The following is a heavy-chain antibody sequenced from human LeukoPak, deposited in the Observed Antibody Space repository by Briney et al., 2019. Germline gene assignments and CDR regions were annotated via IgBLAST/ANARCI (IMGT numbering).Heavy chain of an antibody. J-gene: IGHJ4*02. D-gene: IGHD5-12*01. CDR3: ASAVEGYGPSYFDY. V-gene: IGHV1-2*02. CDR2: INPNSGGT. Sequence: GASVKVSCKASGYTFTGYYMHWVRQAPGQGLEWMGWINPNSGGTNYAQKFRGRVTMTRDTSISTAYMELSRLRSDDTAVYYCASAVEGYGPSYFDYWGQGTLVTVSS. CDR1: GYTFTGYY.